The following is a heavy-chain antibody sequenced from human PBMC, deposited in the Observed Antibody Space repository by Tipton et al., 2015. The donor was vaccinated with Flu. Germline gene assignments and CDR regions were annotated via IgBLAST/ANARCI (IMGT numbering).Heavy chain of an antibody. Sequence: TLSLTCSVSNYSISTGYYWGWIRQPPGKGLEWIGSIYHTGSRYFTPSLKSRISISVDTSKNQFSLKMNSVTAADTAVYYCARHRYYSGYDSCGQGTLVTVSS. D-gene: IGHD5-12*01. CDR1: NYSISTGYY. CDR2: IYHTGSR. CDR3: ARHRYYSGYDS. J-gene: IGHJ5*02. V-gene: IGHV4-38-2*01.